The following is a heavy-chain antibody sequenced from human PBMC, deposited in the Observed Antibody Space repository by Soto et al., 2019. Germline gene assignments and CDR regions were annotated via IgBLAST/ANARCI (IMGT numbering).Heavy chain of an antibody. J-gene: IGHJ6*02. CDR3: ARDLNCSGGSCSSYYYYGMDV. D-gene: IGHD2-15*01. CDR2: ISYDGSNK. CDR1: GFTFSSYA. V-gene: IGHV3-30-3*01. Sequence: QVQLVESGGGVVQSGRSLRLSCAASGFTFSSYAMHWVRQAPGKGLEWVAVISYDGSNKYYADSVKGRFTISRDNSKNTLYLQMNSLRAEDTAVYYCARDLNCSGGSCSSYYYYGMDVWGQGTTVTVSS.